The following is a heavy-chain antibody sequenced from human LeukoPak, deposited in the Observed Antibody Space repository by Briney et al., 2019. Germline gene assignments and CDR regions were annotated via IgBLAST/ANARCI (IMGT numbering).Heavy chain of an antibody. J-gene: IGHJ4*02. CDR2: IYYSGST. CDR1: GGSISSYY. D-gene: IGHD5-24*01. V-gene: IGHV4-59*01. CDR3: SRGTDAYKCGNS. Sequence: PSETLSLTCTVSGGSISSYYWSWIRQPPGKGLEWIGYIYYSGSTNYNPPLKSRVTISVDTSKNQFSLKLSSVTAADTAVYYCSRGTDAYKCGNSWGQGTLVTVSS.